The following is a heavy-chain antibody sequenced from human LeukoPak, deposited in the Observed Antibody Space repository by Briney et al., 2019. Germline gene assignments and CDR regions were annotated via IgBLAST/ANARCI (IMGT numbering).Heavy chain of an antibody. Sequence: PGGSLRLSCAASGFXFANHAMNWVRQAPGKGLEWVSSIDSRGADTFYAGSLKGRFTISRDNVKNLLSLQMNSLRVEDTAIYYCARELDARQDLDVWGQGTTVTVSS. V-gene: IGHV3-21*06. D-gene: IGHD2-15*01. CDR3: ARELDARQDLDV. CDR2: IDSRGADT. J-gene: IGHJ6*02. CDR1: GFXFANHA.